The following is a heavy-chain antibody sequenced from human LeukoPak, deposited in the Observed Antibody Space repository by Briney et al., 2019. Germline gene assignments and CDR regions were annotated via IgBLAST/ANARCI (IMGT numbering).Heavy chain of an antibody. D-gene: IGHD5-18*01. CDR3: ARDPGYSYGLDY. Sequence: GGSLRLSCATSGFIFSHHGMNWVRQAPGKGLEWVSGIRADAVTTYYADSVKGRFTISRDNSKNTLYLQMNSLRADDTAVYYCARDPGYSYGLDYWGQGTLVTVSS. CDR2: IRADAVTT. V-gene: IGHV3-23*01. CDR1: GFIFSHHG. J-gene: IGHJ4*02.